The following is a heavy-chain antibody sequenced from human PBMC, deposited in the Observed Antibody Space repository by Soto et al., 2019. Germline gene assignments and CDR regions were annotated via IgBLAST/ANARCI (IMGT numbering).Heavy chain of an antibody. CDR1: GGTFSSYA. CDR2: IIPIFGTA. V-gene: IGHV1-69*13. Sequence: GASVKVSCKASGGTFSSYAISWVRQAPGQGLEWMGGIIPIFGTANYAQKFQGRVTITADESTSTAYMELSSLRSEDTAVYYCAVPLRNYYYAFDIWGQGTMVTVSS. D-gene: IGHD1-7*01. J-gene: IGHJ3*02. CDR3: AVPLRNYYYAFDI.